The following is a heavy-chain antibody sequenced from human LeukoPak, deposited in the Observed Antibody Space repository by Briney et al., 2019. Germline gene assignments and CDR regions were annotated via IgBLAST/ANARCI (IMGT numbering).Heavy chain of an antibody. J-gene: IGHJ4*02. CDR1: GGSFSDYY. CDR3: ARVGYYDFWSGYYWRYYFDY. D-gene: IGHD3-3*01. Sequence: SETLSLTCAVYGGSFSDYYWSWIRQPPGKGLEWIGSIYHGGSTYYNPSLKSRVTISVDTSKNQFSLKLSSVTAADTAVYYCARVGYYDFWSGYYWRYYFDYWGQGTLVTVSS. V-gene: IGHV4-34*01. CDR2: IYHGGST.